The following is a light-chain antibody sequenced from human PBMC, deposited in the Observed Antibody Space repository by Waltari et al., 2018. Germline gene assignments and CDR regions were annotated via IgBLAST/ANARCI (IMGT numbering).Light chain of an antibody. CDR3: MFWPSNVWV. J-gene: IGLJ3*02. CDR2: YKSAPEK. Sequence: QPVLTQPPSSSASPGASARLTCTLPSAINVGDFNIYWYQQKPGSPPRFLLYYKSAPEKAQGSGVPSRFSASKDASANAGILLISGLQSEDEADYYCMFWPSNVWVFGGGTKLTVL. V-gene: IGLV5-37*01. CDR1: SAINVGDFN.